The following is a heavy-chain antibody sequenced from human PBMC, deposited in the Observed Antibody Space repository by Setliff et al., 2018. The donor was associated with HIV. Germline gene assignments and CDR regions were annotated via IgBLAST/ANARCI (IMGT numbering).Heavy chain of an antibody. V-gene: IGHV4-38-2*01. CDR3: ASEMADVSGWYIDY. CDR1: GYSISSGYY. Sequence: SETLSLTCVVSGYSISSGYYWGWIRQPPGKGLEWIGSIYHTGSTYYNPSLKSRVIISADTSKNQFSLRLNSVTAADTAVYFCASEMADVSGWYIDYWGQGTLVTVSS. J-gene: IGHJ4*02. D-gene: IGHD6-19*01. CDR2: IYHTGST.